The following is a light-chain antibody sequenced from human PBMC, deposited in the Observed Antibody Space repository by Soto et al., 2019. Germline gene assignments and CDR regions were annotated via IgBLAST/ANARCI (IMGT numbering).Light chain of an antibody. V-gene: IGKV3D-15*03. CDR1: QYINTR. J-gene: IGKJ1*01. CDR2: QTS. Sequence: EVVMTQSPATLSSFPGDRVTLSCRASQYINTRLAWYQHRPGQAHRLLIYQTSLRAAGIQARFSASGSGTDFTLTIRDVQPEDFALYYCNQRQSWPRTFGQGTKVDI. CDR3: NQRQSWPRT.